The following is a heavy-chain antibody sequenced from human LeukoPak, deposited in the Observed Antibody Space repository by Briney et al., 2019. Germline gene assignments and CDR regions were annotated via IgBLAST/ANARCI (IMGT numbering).Heavy chain of an antibody. CDR2: INHSGST. Sequence: SETLSLTCAVYGGSFSGFYWNWIRQPPGKGLEWIGEINHSGSTNYNPSLKSRVTISVDTSKNQFSLKLSSVTAADTAVYYCARVESRAAGHYYYYYGMDVWGQGTTVTVSS. CDR1: GGSFSGFY. J-gene: IGHJ6*02. CDR3: ARVESRAAGHYYYYYGMDV. D-gene: IGHD6-13*01. V-gene: IGHV4-34*01.